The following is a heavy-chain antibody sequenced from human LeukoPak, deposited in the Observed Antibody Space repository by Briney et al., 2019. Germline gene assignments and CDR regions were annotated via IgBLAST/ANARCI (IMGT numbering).Heavy chain of an antibody. CDR2: INPNSGGT. V-gene: IGHV1-2*02. Sequence: ASVKVSCKASGYTFTGYYMHWVREAPGQGLEWMGWINPNSGGTNYAQKFQGRLTMTRHTSISIAYMELSRLRSDDTAAYYCARVGIYYDSSGPAGYWGQGTLVTVSS. D-gene: IGHD3-22*01. CDR3: ARVGIYYDSSGPAGY. CDR1: GYTFTGYY. J-gene: IGHJ4*02.